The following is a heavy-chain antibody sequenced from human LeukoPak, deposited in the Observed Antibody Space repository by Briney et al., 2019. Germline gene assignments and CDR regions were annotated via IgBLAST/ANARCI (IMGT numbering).Heavy chain of an antibody. D-gene: IGHD3-10*01. CDR1: GFTVRNNY. CDR3: ATGERMVRGDGVDY. V-gene: IGHV3-66*01. Sequence: PGGSLRLSCAASGFTVRNNYMSWVRQAPGKGVEWVSVIYSGGSTYYADSVKGIFTISRDNSKNTLYLQMNSLRAEDTAVYFCATGERMVRGDGVDYWGQGTLVTVSS. CDR2: IYSGGST. J-gene: IGHJ4*02.